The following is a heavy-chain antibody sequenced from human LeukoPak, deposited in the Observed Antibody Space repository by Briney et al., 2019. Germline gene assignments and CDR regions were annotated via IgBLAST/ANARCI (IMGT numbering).Heavy chain of an antibody. Sequence: GGSLRLSCAASGFTFSSYAMSWVRQAPGKGLEWVSSISGSGTSTDYADSVKGRFTISRDNSKNTVNVQMNSLRAEDTAVYYCAKATSPVHSRNWFDSWGQGTLVTVSS. CDR2: ISGSGTST. J-gene: IGHJ5*01. CDR1: GFTFSSYA. V-gene: IGHV3-23*01. CDR3: AKATSPVHSRNWFDS. D-gene: IGHD6-13*01.